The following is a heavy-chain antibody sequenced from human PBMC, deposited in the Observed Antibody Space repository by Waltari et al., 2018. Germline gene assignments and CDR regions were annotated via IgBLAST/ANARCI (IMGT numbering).Heavy chain of an antibody. CDR3: AKEFSIAVAFDY. CDR1: EFTFSSYA. V-gene: IGHV3-23*01. D-gene: IGHD6-19*01. Sequence: EVQLLESGGGLVQPGGSLRLSCAASEFTFSSYAMSWVRQAPGKGLEWVSGIRGSGGTTYYADSVKGRFTISRDNSKNTLYLQMNSLRAEDTAVYYCAKEFSIAVAFDYWGQGTLVTVSS. J-gene: IGHJ4*02. CDR2: IRGSGGTT.